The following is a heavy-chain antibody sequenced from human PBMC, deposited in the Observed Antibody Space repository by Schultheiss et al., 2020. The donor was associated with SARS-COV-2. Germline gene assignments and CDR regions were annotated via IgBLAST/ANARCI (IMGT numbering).Heavy chain of an antibody. J-gene: IGHJ3*02. CDR1: GGTFSSYA. Sequence: ASVKVSCKASGGTFSSYAISWVRQAPGQGLEWMGIINPSGGSTSYAQKFQGRVTVTEDTSTDTAYMELSSLRSEDTAVYYCATPSIAARTDAFDIWGQGTMVTVSS. CDR3: ATPSIAARTDAFDI. CDR2: INPSGGST. D-gene: IGHD6-6*01. V-gene: IGHV1-46*01.